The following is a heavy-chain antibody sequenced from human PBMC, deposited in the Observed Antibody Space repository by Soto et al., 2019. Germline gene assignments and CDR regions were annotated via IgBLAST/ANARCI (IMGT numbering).Heavy chain of an antibody. CDR1: GGTFSSYT. J-gene: IGHJ3*02. D-gene: IGHD3-10*01. V-gene: IGHV1-69*02. CDR2: IIPILGIA. CDR3: ADGSGSYAFDI. Sequence: QVQLVQSGAEVKKPGSSVKVSCKASGGTFSSYTISWVRQAPGQGLEWMGRIIPILGIANYAQKFQGRVTITADKSTSKAYQEVSSLRTEDTAVYYCADGSGSYAFDIWGQGTMVTVSS.